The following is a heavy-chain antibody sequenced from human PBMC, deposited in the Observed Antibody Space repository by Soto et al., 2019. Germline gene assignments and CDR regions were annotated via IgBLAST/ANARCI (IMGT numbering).Heavy chain of an antibody. D-gene: IGHD3-10*01. CDR1: GYSISSGYY. CDR2: IYHSGST. V-gene: IGHV4-38-2*02. J-gene: IGHJ4*02. CDR3: ARDRAVRGIYHYFDY. Sequence: SETLSLTCTVSGYSISSGYYWGWIRQPPGKGLEWIGSIYHSGSTYYNPSLKSRVTISVDTSKNQFSLKLSSVTAADTAVYYCARDRAVRGIYHYFDYWGQGTLVTVSS.